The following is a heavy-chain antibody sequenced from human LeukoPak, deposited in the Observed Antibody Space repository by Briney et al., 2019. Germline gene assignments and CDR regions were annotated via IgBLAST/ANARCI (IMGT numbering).Heavy chain of an antibody. CDR2: INSDGSGT. CDR1: GFTFSSNW. J-gene: IGHJ5*02. CDR3: ARQPVRVAVPGRNWFDP. D-gene: IGHD6-19*01. Sequence: TGGSLRLSCAASGFTFSSNWMHWVRQGPGKGLVWVSRINSDGSGTSYADSVKGRFTISRDNAKNTLYLQMNSLRAEDTAVYYCARQPVRVAVPGRNWFDPWGQGTLVTVSS. V-gene: IGHV3-74*01.